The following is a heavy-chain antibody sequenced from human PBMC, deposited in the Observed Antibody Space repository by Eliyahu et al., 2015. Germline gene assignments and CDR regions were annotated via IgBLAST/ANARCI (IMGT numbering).Heavy chain of an antibody. Sequence: QVQLQQWGAGLLKPSETLSLSCAVYSGSSSGYYWTWIRQTPGAGLEWIGQVSQSGDTTLQPVPTGPVATSTDMSKKQFYLSLSSVTAADTAVYYCARMPWFIGSSFDLWGQGIPVTVSS. CDR1: SGSSSGYY. J-gene: IGHJ5*02. D-gene: IGHD1-26*01. CDR2: VSQSGDT. CDR3: ARMPWFIGSSFDL. V-gene: IGHV4-34*01.